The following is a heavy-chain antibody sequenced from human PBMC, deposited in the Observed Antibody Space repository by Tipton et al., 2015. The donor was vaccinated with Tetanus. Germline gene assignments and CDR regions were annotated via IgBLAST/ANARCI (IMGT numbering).Heavy chain of an antibody. CDR2: ISLSSSYI. Sequence: SLRLSCAASGFTFSTYSMNWVRQAPGKGLQWVSSISLSSSYIDYADSVQGRFTISRDNAKRSLYLQMNSLRAEDTAIYYCARDVFPYSSSDWGQGTLVTVSS. V-gene: IGHV3-21*01. J-gene: IGHJ4*02. CDR1: GFTFSTYS. D-gene: IGHD6-6*01. CDR3: ARDVFPYSSSD.